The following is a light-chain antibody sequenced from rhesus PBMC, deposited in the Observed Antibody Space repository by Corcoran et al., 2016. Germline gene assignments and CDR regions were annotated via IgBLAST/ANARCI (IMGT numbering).Light chain of an antibody. CDR3: QQGYSAPVS. Sequence: DIQMSQSPSSLSASVGDKVTITCRASQGINNALAWHQQKPGRAPRLHIYSASTLESGVPSRFSGTIAGTDFTLTISSLQPEDFATYYRQQGYSAPVSFGQGTKLEIK. CDR1: QGINNA. J-gene: IGKJ2*01. CDR2: SAS. V-gene: IGKV1-33*02.